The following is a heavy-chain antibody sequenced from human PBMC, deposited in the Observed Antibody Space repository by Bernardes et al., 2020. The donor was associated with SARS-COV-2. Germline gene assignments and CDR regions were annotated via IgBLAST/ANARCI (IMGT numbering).Heavy chain of an antibody. Sequence: SESLSLTCTVYGWPFSVYYWSWIRQPPGKGLEWIGEINHSGITIYNPSLKSRVTITVDTSKNQLSLKVNSVTAADTAVYYCARGTAQSTKRSGSWFDPWGQGTLVTVSS. CDR3: ARGTAQSTKRSGSWFDP. J-gene: IGHJ5*02. CDR2: INHSGIT. D-gene: IGHD3-10*01. CDR1: GWPFSVYY. V-gene: IGHV4-34*01.